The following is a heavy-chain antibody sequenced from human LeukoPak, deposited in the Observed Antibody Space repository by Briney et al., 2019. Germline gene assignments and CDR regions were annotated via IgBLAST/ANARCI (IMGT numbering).Heavy chain of an antibody. CDR3: AGIGYSSSSFDY. J-gene: IGHJ4*02. D-gene: IGHD6-6*01. CDR2: INQAGSEK. V-gene: IGHV3-7*01. Sequence: GGSLRLSCAASGFTFSSYWMSWVRQGPGKGLEWVANINQAGSEKHYEDSVKGRFTISRDNARNSVYLQVNSLRVEDTAVFYCAGIGYSSSSFDYWGQGTLVTVSS. CDR1: GFTFSSYW.